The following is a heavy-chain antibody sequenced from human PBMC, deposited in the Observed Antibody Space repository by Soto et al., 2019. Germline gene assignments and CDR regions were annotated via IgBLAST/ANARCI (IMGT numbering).Heavy chain of an antibody. V-gene: IGHV3-74*01. CDR3: ARGRSSWYYYGMDV. CDR2: INSDGSST. D-gene: IGHD6-13*01. CDR1: GFTFSNYA. Sequence: GGSLRLSCAASGFTFSNYAMSWVRQAPGKGLESVSIINSDGSSTSYADSVKGRFTISRDNAKNTLYLQMNSLRAEDTAVYYCARGRSSWYYYGMDVWGQGTTVTSP. J-gene: IGHJ6*02.